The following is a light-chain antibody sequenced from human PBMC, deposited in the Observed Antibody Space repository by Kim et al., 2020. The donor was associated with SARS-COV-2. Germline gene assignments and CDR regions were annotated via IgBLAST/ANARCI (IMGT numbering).Light chain of an antibody. V-gene: IGKV3-20*01. CDR2: GAS. CDR1: QSVSSSY. Sequence: EIVLTQSPGTLSLSPGERATLSCRASQSVSSSYLAWYQQKPGQAPRLLIYGASSRATGIPDRFSGSGSGTDFTLTISRLEPEDFAVYYFQQSRAVGQGTRLEIK. CDR3: QQSRA. J-gene: IGKJ5*01.